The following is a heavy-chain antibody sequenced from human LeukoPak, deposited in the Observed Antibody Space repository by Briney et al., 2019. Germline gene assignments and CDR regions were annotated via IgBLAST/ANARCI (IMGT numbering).Heavy chain of an antibody. V-gene: IGHV3-7*02. J-gene: IGHJ4*02. CDR3: ANEVNWSFGY. CDR1: GFTFSHYW. Sequence: QPGGSLRLSCAASGFTFSHYWMSWVRQAPGKGLEWVATIKPDGSYNDYVDSVKGRFTISRDSAKNSLYLQMSSLRAEDTAVYYCANEVNWSFGYWGQGTLVTVSS. CDR2: IKPDGSYN. D-gene: IGHD1-1*01.